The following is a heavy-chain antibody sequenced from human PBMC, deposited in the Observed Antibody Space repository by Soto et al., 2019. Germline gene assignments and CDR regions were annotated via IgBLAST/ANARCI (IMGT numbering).Heavy chain of an antibody. D-gene: IGHD3-16*01. J-gene: IGHJ4*02. V-gene: IGHV4-59*01. Sequence: CIRKTKKKGLEWIGYIYYSGSTNYNPSLKSRVTISVDTSKNQFSLKLSSVTAADTAVYYCARTSKYYDDVWGSQRPVPGSAFRVQGSLV. CDR3: ARTSKYYDDVWGSQRPVPGSAF. CDR2: IYYSGST.